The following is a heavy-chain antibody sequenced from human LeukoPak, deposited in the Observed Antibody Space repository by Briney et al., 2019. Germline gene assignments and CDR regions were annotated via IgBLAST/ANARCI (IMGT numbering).Heavy chain of an antibody. V-gene: IGHV3-53*01. CDR1: GFTVSNNY. CDR2: IYISGPT. CDR3: ARGPYLYFDY. J-gene: IGHJ4*02. Sequence: GGSLRLSCAASGFTVSNNYMNWVRQAPGKGLEWVSVIYISGPTYYADSVKGRFTISRDNSKNTLYLQMNSLRAEDTAVYYCARGPYLYFDYGGQGTLVTVS.